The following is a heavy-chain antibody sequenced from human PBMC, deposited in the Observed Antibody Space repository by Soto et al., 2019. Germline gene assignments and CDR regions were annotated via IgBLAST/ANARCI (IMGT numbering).Heavy chain of an antibody. CDR1: GFTFSSYS. Sequence: GESLKISCAASGFTFSSYSMNWVRQAPGKGLEWVSSISSSSSYIYYADSVKGRFTISRDNAKNSLYLQMNSLRAEDTAVYYCGLAAAGTDTFDYWGQGTLVTVSS. D-gene: IGHD6-13*01. CDR3: GLAAAGTDTFDY. J-gene: IGHJ4*02. CDR2: ISSSSSYI. V-gene: IGHV3-21*01.